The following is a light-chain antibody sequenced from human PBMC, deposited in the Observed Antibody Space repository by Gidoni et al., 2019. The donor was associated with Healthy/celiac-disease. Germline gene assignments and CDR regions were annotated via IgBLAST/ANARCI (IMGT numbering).Light chain of an antibody. CDR2: GAS. CDR3: QQYNNWPLT. J-gene: IGKJ4*01. CDR1: QSVSSN. Sequence: EIVMTQSPATLSVSPGERATLSCRASQSVSSNLAWYQQKPGQAPRLLIYGASTRATGSPARFRGSGSGTECTRTISSLQSEDFAVYYCQQYNNWPLTFGGGTKVEIK. V-gene: IGKV3-15*01.